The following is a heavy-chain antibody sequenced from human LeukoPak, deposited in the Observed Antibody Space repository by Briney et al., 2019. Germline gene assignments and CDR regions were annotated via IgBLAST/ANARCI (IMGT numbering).Heavy chain of an antibody. Sequence: SETLSLTCTVSGGSISSYYWSWIRQPPGKGLEWIGYIYYSGSTNYNPSLKSRVTISVDTSKNQFSLKLSSVTAADTAVYYCARQYSYYDFWSGYRPNWFDPWGQGTLVTVSS. CDR3: ARQYSYYDFWSGYRPNWFDP. D-gene: IGHD3-3*01. V-gene: IGHV4-59*01. CDR1: GGSISSYY. CDR2: IYYSGST. J-gene: IGHJ5*02.